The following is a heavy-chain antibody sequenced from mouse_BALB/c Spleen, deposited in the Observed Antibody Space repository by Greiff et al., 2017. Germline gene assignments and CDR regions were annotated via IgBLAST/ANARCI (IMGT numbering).Heavy chain of an antibody. CDR2: IRNKANGYTT. Sequence: EVQLQESGGGLVQPGGSLRLSCATSGFTFTDYYMSWVRQPPGKALEWLGFIRNKANGYTTEYSASVKGRFTISRDNSQSILYLQMNTLRAEDSATYYCARADYGYAMDYWGQGTSVTVSS. J-gene: IGHJ4*01. CDR1: GFTFTDYY. D-gene: IGHD1-1*01. V-gene: IGHV7-3*02. CDR3: ARADYGYAMDY.